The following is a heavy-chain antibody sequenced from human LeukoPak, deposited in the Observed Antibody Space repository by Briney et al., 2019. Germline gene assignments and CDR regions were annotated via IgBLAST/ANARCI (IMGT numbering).Heavy chain of an antibody. CDR2: ISSSSSYI. CDR1: GFTFSSYS. J-gene: IGHJ4*02. D-gene: IGHD1-26*01. CDR3: ARWGATGADFDY. V-gene: IGHV3-21*01. Sequence: GGSLRLSYAASGFTFSSYSMNWVRQAPGKGLEWVSSISSSSSYIYYADSVKGRFTISRDNAKNSLYLQMNSLRAEDTAVYYCARWGATGADFDYWGQGTLVTVSS.